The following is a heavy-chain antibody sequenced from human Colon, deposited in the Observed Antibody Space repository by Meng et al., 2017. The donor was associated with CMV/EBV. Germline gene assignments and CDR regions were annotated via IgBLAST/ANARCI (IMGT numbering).Heavy chain of an antibody. CDR1: GFSFSHYW. CDR2: INSDGSLT. J-gene: IGHJ6*02. V-gene: IGHV3-74*01. Sequence: GGPLRLSCAASGFSFSHYWMHWVRQIPGKGLVWVARINSDGSLTHYADSGKGRFTISRDNAKNTLYLQVNSLRVEDTAVYFCATSMGGTRYGMDVWGQGTTVTVSS. D-gene: IGHD1-26*01. CDR3: ATSMGGTRYGMDV.